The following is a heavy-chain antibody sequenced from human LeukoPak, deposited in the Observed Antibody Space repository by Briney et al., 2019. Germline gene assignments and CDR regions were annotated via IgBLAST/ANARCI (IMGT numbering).Heavy chain of an antibody. D-gene: IGHD2-2*02. CDR2: IYYSGST. V-gene: IGHV4-30-4*01. Sequence: SETLSLTCTVSGGSISSGDYYWSWIRQPPGKGLEWIGYIYYSGSTYYNPSLKSRVTISVDTSKNQFSLKLSSVTAVDTAVYYCARYSLGYCSSTSCYTNFDYWGQGTLVTVSS. CDR3: ARYSLGYCSSTSCYTNFDY. CDR1: GGSISSGDYY. J-gene: IGHJ4*02.